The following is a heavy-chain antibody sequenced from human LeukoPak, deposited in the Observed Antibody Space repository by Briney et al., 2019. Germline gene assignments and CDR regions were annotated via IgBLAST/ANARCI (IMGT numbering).Heavy chain of an antibody. J-gene: IGHJ4*02. D-gene: IGHD3-9*01. CDR3: AKSGYDILTGYIDY. V-gene: IGHV3-23*01. CDR2: ISGSGGST. Sequence: GGSLRLSCAASGFTFSSYEMNWVRQAPGKGLEWVSAISGSGGSTYYADSVKGRFTISRDNSKNTLYLQMNSLRAEDTAVYYCAKSGYDILTGYIDYWGQGTLVTVSS. CDR1: GFTFSSYE.